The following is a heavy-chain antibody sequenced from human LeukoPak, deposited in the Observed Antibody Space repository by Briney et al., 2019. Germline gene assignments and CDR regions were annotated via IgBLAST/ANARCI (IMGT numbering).Heavy chain of an antibody. Sequence: GGSLRLSCSASGXTFSSYPMHWVRQAPGKGLEYVSTISSIGGSTYHADPVKGRFTISRDNAKNSLYLQMNSLRAEDTAVYYCARNAYGAQTPSDVWGQGTTVTVSS. CDR1: GXTFSSYP. D-gene: IGHD4-17*01. V-gene: IGHV3-64*04. J-gene: IGHJ6*02. CDR2: ISSIGGST. CDR3: ARNAYGAQTPSDV.